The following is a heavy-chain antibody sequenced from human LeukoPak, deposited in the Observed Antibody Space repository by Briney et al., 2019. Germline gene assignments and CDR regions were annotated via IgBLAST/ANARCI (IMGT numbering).Heavy chain of an antibody. CDR3: ARDMYYYDSSGSLSAYAFDI. CDR2: ISSSSSYI. D-gene: IGHD3-22*01. CDR1: GFTLSSYS. Sequence: GGSLRLSCAACGFTLSSYSMMGVRQAPGRGLEGVSSISSSSSYIYYADSVKGRFTISRDNAKNSLYLQMNSLRAEDTAVYYCARDMYYYDSSGSLSAYAFDIWGQGTMVTVSS. J-gene: IGHJ3*02. V-gene: IGHV3-21*01.